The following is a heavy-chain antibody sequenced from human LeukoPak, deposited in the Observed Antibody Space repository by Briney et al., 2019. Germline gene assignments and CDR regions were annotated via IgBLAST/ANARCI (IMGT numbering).Heavy chain of an antibody. CDR2: ITGSGAVT. Sequence: PGGSLRLSCAASGFTFSNYAMSWVRQAPGKGLEWVSAITGSGAVTYYADSVKGRFTISRENSKNTLYLQLNSLRAEDTAVYYCAKYIASGKSVFDYWGQGTLVTVSS. J-gene: IGHJ4*02. D-gene: IGHD3-10*01. CDR3: AKYIASGKSVFDY. V-gene: IGHV3-23*01. CDR1: GFTFSNYA.